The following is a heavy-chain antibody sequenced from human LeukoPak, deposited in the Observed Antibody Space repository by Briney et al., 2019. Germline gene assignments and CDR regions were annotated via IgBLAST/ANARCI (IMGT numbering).Heavy chain of an antibody. CDR3: ARGNYCTNGVCYGPDYFQH. V-gene: IGHV4-61*01. CDR1: DGSVSSGYYY. J-gene: IGHJ1*01. CDR2: IYYSGST. D-gene: IGHD2-8*01. Sequence: SETLSLTCTVSDGSVSSGYYYWTWIRQPPGKGLEWIGYIYYSGSTNYNPSLKSRVTISVDMSKNQFSLKLSSVTDADTAVYYCARGNYCTNGVCYGPDYFQHWGQGTLVTVSS.